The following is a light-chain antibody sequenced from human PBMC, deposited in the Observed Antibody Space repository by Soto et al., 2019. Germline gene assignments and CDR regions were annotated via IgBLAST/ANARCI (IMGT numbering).Light chain of an antibody. CDR2: EVS. CDR1: SSDVGDYNY. Sequence: QSVLTQPASVSGSPGQSITISCTGTSSDVGDYNYVSWYRQHPGKAPKLIIYEVSNRASGVFHRFSGSKSGNTASLTISGLQPEDEADYYCSSYGSTDTLFVFGTGTKVTVL. CDR3: SSYGSTDTLFV. J-gene: IGLJ1*01. V-gene: IGLV2-14*01.